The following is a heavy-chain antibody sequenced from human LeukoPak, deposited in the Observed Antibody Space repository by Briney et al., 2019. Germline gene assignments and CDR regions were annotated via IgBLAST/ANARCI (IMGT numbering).Heavy chain of an antibody. CDR1: GYSLTSYP. D-gene: IGHD3-10*01. J-gene: IGHJ4*02. V-gene: IGHV1-69*06. Sequence: ASVKVSCKASGYSLTSYPLNWVRQAPGQGLEWMGWIIPIFGTANYAQKFQGRVTITADKSTSTAYMELSSLRSEDTAVYYCARDGDYYGSGIDYWGQGTLVTVSS. CDR3: ARDGDYYGSGIDY. CDR2: IIPIFGTA.